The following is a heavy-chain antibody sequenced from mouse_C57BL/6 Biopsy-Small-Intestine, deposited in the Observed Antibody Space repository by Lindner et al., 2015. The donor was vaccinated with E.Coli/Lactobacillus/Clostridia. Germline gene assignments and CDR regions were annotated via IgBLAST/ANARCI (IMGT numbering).Heavy chain of an antibody. CDR1: GYTLTELS. V-gene: IGHV1-18*01. D-gene: IGHD3-3*01. Sequence: SVKVSCKVSGYTLTELSIHWVRRAPGKGLEWMGGFDPEDGETIYTQKSQGRVTMTEDTSTDTAFMELSSLRSDDTAVYYCATIKGSVFYTPYYFNYWGQGTLVTVSP. CDR3: ATIKGSVFYTPYYFNY. J-gene: IGHJ2*01. CDR2: FDPEDGET.